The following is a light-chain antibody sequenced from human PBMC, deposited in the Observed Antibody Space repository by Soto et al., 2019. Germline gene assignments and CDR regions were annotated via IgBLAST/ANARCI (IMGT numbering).Light chain of an antibody. Sequence: EIVLTQSPGTLSLSPGERAALSCRASQSVGSDLAWYQQKPGQAPRLVIYGASNRATGIPDRFSGGGSGTDFTLTISSLEPEDFAVYYCQQRSNWPPITFGQGTRLEI. CDR3: QQRSNWPPIT. J-gene: IGKJ5*01. CDR1: QSVGSD. CDR2: GAS. V-gene: IGKV3-11*01.